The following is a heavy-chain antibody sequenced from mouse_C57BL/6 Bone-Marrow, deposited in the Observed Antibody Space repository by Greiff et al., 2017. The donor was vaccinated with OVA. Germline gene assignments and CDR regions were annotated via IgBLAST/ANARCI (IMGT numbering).Heavy chain of an antibody. V-gene: IGHV3-6*01. CDR1: GYSITSGYY. CDR2: ISYDGSN. J-gene: IGHJ3*01. CDR3: ARARFAY. Sequence: EVHLVESGPGLVKPSQSLSLTCSVTGYSITSGYYWNWIRQFPGNKLEWMGYISYDGSNNYNPSLKNRISITRDTSKNQFFLKLNSVTTEDTATYYCARARFAYWGQGTLVTVSA.